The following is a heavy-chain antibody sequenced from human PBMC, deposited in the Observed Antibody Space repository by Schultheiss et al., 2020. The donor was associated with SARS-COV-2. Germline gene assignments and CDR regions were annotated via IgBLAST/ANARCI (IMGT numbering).Heavy chain of an antibody. CDR1: GGSISSSSYY. Sequence: SETLSLTCTVSGGSISSSSYYWGWIRQPPGKGLEWIGSIYYSGSTYYNPSLKSRVTISVDTSKNQFSLKVSSVTAADTAVYYCARGRVAAAGTGTGYGMDVWGQGTTVTVSS. V-gene: IGHV4-39*07. CDR3: ARGRVAAAGTGTGYGMDV. CDR2: IYYSGST. D-gene: IGHD6-13*01. J-gene: IGHJ6*02.